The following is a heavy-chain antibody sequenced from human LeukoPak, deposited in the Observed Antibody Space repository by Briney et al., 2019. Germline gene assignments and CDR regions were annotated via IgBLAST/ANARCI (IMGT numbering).Heavy chain of an antibody. CDR3: VRYNYGYYFDY. CDR1: GFTVSNIY. Sequence: QSGGSLRLSCAASGFTVSNIYMSWVRQAPGKGLEWVSVIFSDGSTYYADSMKGRFTISRDNSKNTLYLQMNSLRAEDTAVYYCVRYNYGYYFDYWGQGALVTVSS. D-gene: IGHD5-18*01. J-gene: IGHJ4*02. V-gene: IGHV3-53*01. CDR2: IFSDGST.